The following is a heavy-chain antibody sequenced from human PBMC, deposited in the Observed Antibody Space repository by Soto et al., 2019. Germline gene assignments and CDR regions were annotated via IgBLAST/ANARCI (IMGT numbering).Heavy chain of an antibody. CDR1: GFTFSSYA. D-gene: IGHD6-19*01. CDR2: ISGSGGST. V-gene: IGHV3-23*01. Sequence: EVQLLESGGGLVQPGGSLRLSCAASGFTFSSYAMSWVRQAPGKGLEWVSAISGSGGSTYYADSVKGRFTISRDNSKNTLYLQMNSRRAEDTAVYYCAKDRVQQWPYALKFGIAPWGQGTLVTVSS. CDR3: AKDRVQQWPYALKFGIAP. J-gene: IGHJ5*02.